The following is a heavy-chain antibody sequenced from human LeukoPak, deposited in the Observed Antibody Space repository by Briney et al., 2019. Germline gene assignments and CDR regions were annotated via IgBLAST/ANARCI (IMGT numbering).Heavy chain of an antibody. Sequence: GGSLRFSCAASGFTFSSYAMHWVRQAPGKGLEWVAVISYDGSNKYYADSVKGRFTISRDNSKNTLYLQMNSLRAEDTAVYYCAREGPHYDSLDYWGQGTLVTVSS. CDR1: GFTFSSYA. J-gene: IGHJ4*02. CDR2: ISYDGSNK. V-gene: IGHV3-30*04. D-gene: IGHD3-22*01. CDR3: AREGPHYDSLDY.